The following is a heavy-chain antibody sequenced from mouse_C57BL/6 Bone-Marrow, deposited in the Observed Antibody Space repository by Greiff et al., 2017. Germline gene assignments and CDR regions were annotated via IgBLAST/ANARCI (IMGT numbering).Heavy chain of an antibody. CDR1: GYTFTSYW. CDR2: IDPSDSYT. Sequence: VQLQQPGAELVMPGASVTLSCKASGYTFTSYWMHWVKQRPGQGLEWIGEIDPSDSYTNYNQKFKGKSTLTVDKSSSTAYMQLSSLTSEDSAVYYCAREEIYYDYGFAYWGQGTLVTVSA. D-gene: IGHD2-4*01. CDR3: AREEIYYDYGFAY. J-gene: IGHJ3*01. V-gene: IGHV1-69*01.